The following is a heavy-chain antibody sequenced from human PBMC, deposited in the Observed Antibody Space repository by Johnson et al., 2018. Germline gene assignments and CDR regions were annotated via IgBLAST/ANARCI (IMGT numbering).Heavy chain of an antibody. CDR1: GFTFTSYA. J-gene: IGHJ1*01. D-gene: IGHD6-13*01. V-gene: IGHV3-23*04. Sequence: VQLVQSGGGLVKPGGSLRLSCTASGFTFTSYAMTWVRQAPWKGLEWVSVISGGGGSTYDAASVKGRFTSSRDNSRDTLDLQMKSLRAEETAVYYCAKDPPDSSWYRDFQHWGQGTLVTVAS. CDR2: ISGGGGST. CDR3: AKDPPDSSWYRDFQH.